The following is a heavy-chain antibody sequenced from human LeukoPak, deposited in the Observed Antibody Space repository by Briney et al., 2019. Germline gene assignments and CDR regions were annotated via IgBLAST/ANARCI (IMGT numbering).Heavy chain of an antibody. Sequence: GESLKISCKGSGYSFTSYWIGWVRQMPGKGLEWMGIIYPGDSDTRYSPSFQGQVTISADKSISTAYLQWSSLKASDTAMYYCARLIGDYGGNEGYFDYWGQGTLVTVSS. CDR3: ARLIGDYGGNEGYFDY. CDR1: GYSFTSYW. D-gene: IGHD4-23*01. J-gene: IGHJ4*02. CDR2: IYPGDSDT. V-gene: IGHV5-51*01.